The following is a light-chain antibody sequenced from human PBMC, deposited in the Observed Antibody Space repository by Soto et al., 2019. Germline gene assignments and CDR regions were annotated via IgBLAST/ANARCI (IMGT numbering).Light chain of an antibody. V-gene: IGLV1-40*01. CDR1: SSNIGAGYD. CDR3: QSYDSSLRTYV. J-gene: IGLJ1*01. CDR2: ANN. Sequence: QPVLTQPPSVSGAPGQRVTVSCTGSSSNIGAGYDVHWYQQLPGTAPKFLIHANNSRPSGVPDRFSGSKSGTSASLAITGLQAEDEADYYCQSYDSSLRTYVFGTGTKLTVL.